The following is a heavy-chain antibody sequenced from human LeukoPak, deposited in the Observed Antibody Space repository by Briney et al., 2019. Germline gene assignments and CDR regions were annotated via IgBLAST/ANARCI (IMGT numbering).Heavy chain of an antibody. V-gene: IGHV5-51*01. J-gene: IGHJ5*02. CDR1: GYSFTSYW. D-gene: IGHD2-2*01. CDR2: IYPGDSDT. Sequence: GESLKISCKGSGYSFTSYWIGWVRQMPGKGLEWMGIIYPGDSDTRYSPSFQGQVTISADKSISTAYLQWSSLKASDTAMHYCARGLSPIVVVPASFDPWGQGTLVTVSS. CDR3: ARGLSPIVVVPASFDP.